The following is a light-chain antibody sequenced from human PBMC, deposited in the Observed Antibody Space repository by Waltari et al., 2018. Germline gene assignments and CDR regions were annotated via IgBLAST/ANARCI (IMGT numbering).Light chain of an antibody. V-gene: IGKV1-12*01. CDR3: QQTDSFPLT. CDR2: GSY. Sequence: DIQMTQSPSSVSASVGDRVSISCRASQYVRTWLDWYQQKPGKPPNLLIYGSYTLQSGVPLRFSGSGSGTDFTLTINGLQPEDFASFFCQQTDSFPLTFGGGTKVEIK. CDR1: QYVRTW. J-gene: IGKJ4*01.